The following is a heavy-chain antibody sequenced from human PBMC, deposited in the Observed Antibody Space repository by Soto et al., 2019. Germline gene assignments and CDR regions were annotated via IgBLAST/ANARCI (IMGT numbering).Heavy chain of an antibody. D-gene: IGHD2-21*02. V-gene: IGHV3-23*01. J-gene: IGHJ1*01. CDR3: AKDHLVYCGGDCYSGEYFQH. CDR1: GFTFSSYA. CDR2: ISGSGGST. Sequence: GALRLSCAASGFTFSSYAMSWVRQAPGKGLEWVSAISGSGGSTYYADSVKGRFTISRDNSKNTLYLQMNSLRAEDTAVYYCAKDHLVYCGGDCYSGEYFQHWGQGT.